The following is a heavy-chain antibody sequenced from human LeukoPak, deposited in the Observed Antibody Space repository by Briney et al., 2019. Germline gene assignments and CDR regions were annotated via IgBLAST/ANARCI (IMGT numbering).Heavy chain of an antibody. V-gene: IGHV3-7*01. CDR3: ASGYLDDFWSGHF. CDR1: GFTFSTHW. Sequence: GGSLRLSCVASGFTFSTHWMSWVRQVPGKGLEWVANIKEDGSAKYYLDSVKGRFTISRDNAKKSLYLQMNSLRAEDSAVYYCASGYLDDFWSGHFWGQGTQVTVSS. D-gene: IGHD3-3*01. J-gene: IGHJ4*02. CDR2: IKEDGSAK.